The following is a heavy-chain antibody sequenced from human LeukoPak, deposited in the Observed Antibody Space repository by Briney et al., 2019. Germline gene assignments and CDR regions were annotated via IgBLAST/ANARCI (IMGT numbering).Heavy chain of an antibody. CDR1: GYTFTSYY. CDR3: ASTYYDSSGYLPYFDY. D-gene: IGHD3-22*01. V-gene: IGHV1-46*01. J-gene: IGHJ4*02. CDR2: INPSGGST. Sequence: ASVKVSCKASGYTFTSYYMHWVRQAPGQGLEWMGIINPSGGSTSYAQKFQGRVTMTRDTSTSTVYMELSSLRPEDTAVYYCASTYYDSSGYLPYFDYWGQGTLVTVSS.